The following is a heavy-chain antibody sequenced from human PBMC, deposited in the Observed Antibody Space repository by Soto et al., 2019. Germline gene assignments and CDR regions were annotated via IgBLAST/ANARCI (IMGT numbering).Heavy chain of an antibody. Sequence: QAQLVQSGAEVKKPGSSVKVSCKASGGTFNREPFSWVRQAPGQGLQWMGRIIPVLDLADYAQKFEGRVTITADTSTTTVYLDLSGLVSDDTAVYYCARGGKLGGDLDVWGKGTPVIVSS. V-gene: IGHV1-69*02. CDR2: IIPVLDLA. D-gene: IGHD3-10*01. CDR3: ARGGKLGGDLDV. CDR1: GGTFNREP. J-gene: IGHJ6*04.